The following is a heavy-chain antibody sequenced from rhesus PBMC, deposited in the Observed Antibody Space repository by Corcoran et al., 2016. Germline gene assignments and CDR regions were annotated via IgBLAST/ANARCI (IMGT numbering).Heavy chain of an antibody. J-gene: IGHJ4*01. CDR1: GSSISRNY. Sequence: QVQLQESGPGLVNPSETLSLTCAVSGSSISRNYWNWIRQPPGQGREWIGSIYGSGGSNYLNPSLKSRVTLSVDTSKNQFSLKLSSVTAADTAVYYCARDRGIAAAGLDYWGQGVLVTVSS. CDR3: ARDRGIAAAGLDY. V-gene: IGHV4S14*01. CDR2: IYGSGGSN. D-gene: IGHD6-25*01.